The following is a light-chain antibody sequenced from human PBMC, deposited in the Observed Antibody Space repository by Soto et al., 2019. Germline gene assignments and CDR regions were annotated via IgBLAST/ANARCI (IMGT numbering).Light chain of an antibody. CDR3: SSYAGINYFGV. J-gene: IGLJ2*01. CDR2: DVT. Sequence: QAVVTQPPSASGSPGQSVAISCSGTSSDIGAYDYVSWYQQHPGKAPKLIIYDVTKRPSGVPDRFSGSKSGNTASLTVSGLQAEDEADYYCSSYAGINYFGVFGGGTQLTVL. V-gene: IGLV2-8*01. CDR1: SSDIGAYDY.